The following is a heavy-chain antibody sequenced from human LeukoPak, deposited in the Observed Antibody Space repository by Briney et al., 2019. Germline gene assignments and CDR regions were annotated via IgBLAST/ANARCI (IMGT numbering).Heavy chain of an antibody. CDR2: IYTSGNT. V-gene: IGHV4-61*02. J-gene: IGHJ4*02. CDR1: GDSISSGTYY. CDR3: ARDFNGSYYTYSLHY. D-gene: IGHD1-26*01. Sequence: PSQTLSLTCTVFGDSISSGTYYWSWIRQPAGKGLEWIGRIYTSGNTNYTPHLKSRVTMSVDTSKTQFSLKLSSVTAAATAVYYCARDFNGSYYTYSLHYWGRGTLVTVSS.